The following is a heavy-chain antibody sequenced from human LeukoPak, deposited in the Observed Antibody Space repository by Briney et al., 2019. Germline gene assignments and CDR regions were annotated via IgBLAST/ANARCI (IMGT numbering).Heavy chain of an antibody. V-gene: IGHV1-8*01. CDR1: GYTFTSYD. CDR2: MNPNSGNT. CDR3: ARSLAYCGGDCYFGY. J-gene: IGHJ4*02. Sequence: ASVKVSCKASGYTFTSYDINWVRQATGQGLEWMGWMNPNSGNTGYAQKFQGRVTMTRNTSISTAYMELSSLRSEDTAVYYCARSLAYCGGDCYFGYWGQGTLVTVSS. D-gene: IGHD2-21*02.